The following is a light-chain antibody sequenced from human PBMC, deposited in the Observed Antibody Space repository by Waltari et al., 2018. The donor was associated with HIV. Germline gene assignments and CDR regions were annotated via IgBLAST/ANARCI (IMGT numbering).Light chain of an antibody. J-gene: IGLJ1*01. CDR2: DVS. CDR1: SSDVGAYTY. Sequence: QSALTQTRSVSGSPGQSVTIPCTGTSSDVGAYTYVAWYQQHPGNAPKVLIFDVSKRPSGVPDRFSGSKSGNTASLTISGLQAEDEAEYYCCSYGGSDTLYVFGTGTKVTVL. V-gene: IGLV2-11*01. CDR3: CSYGGSDTLYV.